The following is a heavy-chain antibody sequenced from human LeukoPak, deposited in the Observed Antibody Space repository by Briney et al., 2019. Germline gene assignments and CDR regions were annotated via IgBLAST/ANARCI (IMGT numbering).Heavy chain of an antibody. CDR1: GFTFSRDA. V-gene: IGHV3-23*01. Sequence: PGGSLRLSCAASGFTFSRDAMSWVRQAPGKGLDWVSAISVSWGSTYFADSVKGRFTISRDTYNNTLYLQLNSMRAEDTAVYYCAKAAKNVLRYFDWLLGRYYFDYWGQGTLVTVSS. CDR2: ISVSWGST. D-gene: IGHD3-9*01. J-gene: IGHJ4*02. CDR3: AKAAKNVLRYFDWLLGRYYFDY.